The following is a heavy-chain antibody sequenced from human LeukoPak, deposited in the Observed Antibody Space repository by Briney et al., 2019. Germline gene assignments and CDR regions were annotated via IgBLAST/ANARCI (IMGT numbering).Heavy chain of an antibody. CDR3: AREAMGIDAFDI. Sequence: GGSLRLSCAASGFTFSSYDMHWVRQATGKGLEWVSAIGTAGDTYYPGSVKGRFTISRENAKNSLYLQMNSLRAEDTAVYYCAREAMGIDAFDIWGQGTMVTVSS. CDR1: GFTFSSYD. J-gene: IGHJ3*02. D-gene: IGHD5-18*01. V-gene: IGHV3-13*01. CDR2: IGTAGDT.